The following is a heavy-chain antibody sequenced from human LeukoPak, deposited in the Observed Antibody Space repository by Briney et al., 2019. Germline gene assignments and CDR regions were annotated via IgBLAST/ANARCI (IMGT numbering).Heavy chain of an antibody. CDR1: GGSISSGDYY. D-gene: IGHD1-1*01. Sequence: SETLSLTCTVSGGSISSGDYYWSWIRQPPGKGLEWIGYIYYSGSTYYNPSLKSRVTISVDTSQNQFSLKLSSVTAADTAVYYCASYPRELERRRGDYWGQGTLVTVSS. V-gene: IGHV4-30-4*08. CDR3: ASYPRELERRRGDY. J-gene: IGHJ4*02. CDR2: IYYSGST.